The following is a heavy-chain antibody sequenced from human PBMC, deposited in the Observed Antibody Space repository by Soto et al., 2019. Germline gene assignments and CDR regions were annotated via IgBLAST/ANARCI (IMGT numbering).Heavy chain of an antibody. D-gene: IGHD6-6*01. V-gene: IGHV4-34*01. CDR2: INHSGST. CDR3: ARRLAARQRYYFDY. Sequence: SETLSLTCAVYGGSFSGYYWSWIRQPPGKGLEWIGEINHSGSTNYNPSLKSRVTISVDTSKNQFSLKLSSVTAADTAVYYCARRLAARQRYYFDYWGQGTLVTVSS. J-gene: IGHJ4*02. CDR1: GGSFSGYY.